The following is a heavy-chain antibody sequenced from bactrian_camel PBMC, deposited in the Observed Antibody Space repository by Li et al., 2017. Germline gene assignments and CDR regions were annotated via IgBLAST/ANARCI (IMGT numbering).Heavy chain of an antibody. Sequence: HVQLVESGGGSVNAGGSLTLSCAASGSGYISGTACMAWFRESPGKGREGVAAISLSGLEQWYGNSVKGRFTISRDNPARSLYLQMDALTPTDTAVYYCAATARGFYMADNWSNAARWDIWGRGTQVTVS. CDR3: AATARGFYMADNWSNAARWDI. D-gene: IGHD1*01. J-gene: IGHJ4*01. CDR1: GYISGTAC. V-gene: IGHV3S53*01. CDR2: ISLSGLEQ.